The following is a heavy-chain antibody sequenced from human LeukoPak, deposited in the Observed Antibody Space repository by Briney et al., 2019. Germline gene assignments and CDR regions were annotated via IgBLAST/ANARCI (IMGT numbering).Heavy chain of an antibody. Sequence: ASVKVSCKASGYTFTSYDINWVRQATGQGLEWMGWISAYNGNTNYAQKLQGRVTMTTDTSTSTAYMELRSLRSDDTAVYYCAREKGQPATYYYYGMDVWGQGTTVTVSS. V-gene: IGHV1-18*01. CDR2: ISAYNGNT. D-gene: IGHD1-14*01. J-gene: IGHJ6*02. CDR1: GYTFTSYD. CDR3: AREKGQPATYYYYGMDV.